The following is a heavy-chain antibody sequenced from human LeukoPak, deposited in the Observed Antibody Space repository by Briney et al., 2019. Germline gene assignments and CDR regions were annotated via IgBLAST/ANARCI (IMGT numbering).Heavy chain of an antibody. CDR3: ASTVVVVAATPFDY. V-gene: IGHV3-30-3*01. CDR2: ISYDGSNK. Sequence: GRSLRLSCAASGFTFSSYAMHWVRQAPGKGLEWVAVISYDGSNKYYADSVKGRFTISRDNSKNTLYLQMNSLRAEDTAVYYCASTVVVVAATPFDYWGQGTLVTVSS. J-gene: IGHJ4*02. D-gene: IGHD2-15*01. CDR1: GFTFSSYA.